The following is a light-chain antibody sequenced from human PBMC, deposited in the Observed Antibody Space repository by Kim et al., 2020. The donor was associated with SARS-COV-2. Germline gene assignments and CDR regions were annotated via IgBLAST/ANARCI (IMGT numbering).Light chain of an antibody. V-gene: IGKV3-11*01. CDR1: QSVSSY. CDR2: DAS. J-gene: IGKJ4*01. Sequence: SLAPGEKAPLSCRAGQSVSSYLAWYQQKPGQAPRLLIYDASNRATGIPARFSGSGSGTDFTLTISSLEPEDFAVYYCQQRSNWPTFGGGTKVDIK. CDR3: QQRSNWPT.